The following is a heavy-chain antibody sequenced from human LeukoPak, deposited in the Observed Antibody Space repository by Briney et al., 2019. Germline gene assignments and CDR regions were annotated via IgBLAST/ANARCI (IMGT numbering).Heavy chain of an antibody. CDR2: IIPIFGTA. J-gene: IGHJ4*02. D-gene: IGHD3-10*01. CDR3: ARPHSYYGSGMGYFDY. Sequence: SVKVSCKASGGTFSSYAICWVRQAPGQGLEWMGGIIPIFGTANYAQKFQGRVTITADKSTSTAYMELSSLRSEDTAVYYCARPHSYYGSGMGYFDYWGQGTLVTVSS. V-gene: IGHV1-69*06. CDR1: GGTFSSYA.